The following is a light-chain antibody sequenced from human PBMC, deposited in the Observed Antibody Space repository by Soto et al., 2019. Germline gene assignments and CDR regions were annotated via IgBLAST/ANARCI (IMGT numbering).Light chain of an antibody. J-gene: IGKJ1*01. CDR1: QTVSSSY. V-gene: IGKV3-20*01. CDR2: GAS. CDR3: HQYGSSRT. Sequence: EIVLTQSPGTLSLSPGERATLSCRASQTVSSSYLAWYQQKPGQAPRLLIYGASSRATGIPDRFSGSGSGTDFTLTISRLEPEDFAVYHCHQYGSSRTFGQGTKVEIK.